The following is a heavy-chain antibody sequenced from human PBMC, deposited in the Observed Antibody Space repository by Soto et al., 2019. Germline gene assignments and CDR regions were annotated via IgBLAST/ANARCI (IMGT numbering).Heavy chain of an antibody. Sequence: QVQLVESGGGLVQPGGSLRLTCVASGFTFGSHGMHWVRQAPGKGLEWVAVISYDETNEHYVDSVKGRFTISRDNSKSILYLQMNRLGPEDTAVYKCAKDLRTTISDYGMDVWGHGTTVTVSS. J-gene: IGHJ6*02. CDR2: ISYDETNE. CDR1: GFTFGSHG. CDR3: AKDLRTTISDYGMDV. V-gene: IGHV3-30*18.